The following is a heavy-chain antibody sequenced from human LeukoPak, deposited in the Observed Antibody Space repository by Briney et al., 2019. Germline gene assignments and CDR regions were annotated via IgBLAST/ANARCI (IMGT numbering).Heavy chain of an antibody. CDR3: ARGPGEGGSSGYYYGKPEDPAEYYFDY. CDR2: INPNSGDT. Sequence: ASVKVSCKTSGYTFSDYYIHWIRQAPGQGLEWVGWINPNSGDTDYAQKFQGRVTMTRDMSTSTVYMELSSLRSEDTAVYYCARGPGEGGSSGYYYGKPEDPAEYYFDYWGQGTLVTVSS. J-gene: IGHJ4*02. D-gene: IGHD3-22*01. CDR1: GYTFSDYY. V-gene: IGHV1-2*02.